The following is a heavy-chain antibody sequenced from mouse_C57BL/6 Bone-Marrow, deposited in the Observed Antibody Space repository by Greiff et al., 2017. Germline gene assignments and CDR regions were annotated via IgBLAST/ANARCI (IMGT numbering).Heavy chain of an antibody. D-gene: IGHD1-1*01. CDR3: ALYGSSPAWFAY. J-gene: IGHJ3*01. V-gene: IGHV14-2*01. CDR2: IDPEDGET. Sequence: EVKLQESGAELVKPGASVKLSCTASGFNIKDYYMHWVKQRTEQGLEWIGRIDPEDGETKYAPKCPGKANITADTDSNTAYLQLSILTSEDTAVYYCALYGSSPAWFAYWGQGTLVTVSA. CDR1: GFNIKDYY.